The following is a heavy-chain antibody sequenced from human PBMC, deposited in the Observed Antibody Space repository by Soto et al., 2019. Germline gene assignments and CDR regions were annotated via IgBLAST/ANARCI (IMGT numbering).Heavy chain of an antibody. Sequence: EVQLVESGGGLVKPGGSLRLSCAASGFTFSSYSMNWVRQAPGKGLEWVSSISSSSSYIYYADSVKDRFTISRDNAKNSLYLQMNSLRAEDTAVYYCARVMDYYDSSGNDIWGQGTMVTVSS. CDR2: ISSSSSYI. CDR3: ARVMDYYDSSGNDI. J-gene: IGHJ3*02. V-gene: IGHV3-21*01. D-gene: IGHD3-22*01. CDR1: GFTFSSYS.